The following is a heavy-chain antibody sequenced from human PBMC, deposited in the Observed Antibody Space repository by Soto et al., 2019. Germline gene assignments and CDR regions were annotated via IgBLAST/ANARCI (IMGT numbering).Heavy chain of an antibody. CDR3: ARGRYCLTGRCFPNWFDS. Sequence: SETMSLTCSVSGDSISNLDYFWAWIRQPPGQALEYIGYIYKSATTYYNPSFESRVAISVDTSKSQFSLNVTSVTAADTAVYFCARGRYCLTGRCFPNWFDSWGQGALVTVSS. CDR1: GDSISNLDYF. V-gene: IGHV4-30-4*01. CDR2: IYKSATT. J-gene: IGHJ5*01. D-gene: IGHD7-27*01.